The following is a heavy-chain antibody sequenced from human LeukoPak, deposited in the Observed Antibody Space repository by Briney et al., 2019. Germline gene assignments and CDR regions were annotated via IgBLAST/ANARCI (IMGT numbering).Heavy chain of an antibody. J-gene: IGHJ4*02. CDR1: GYTSTSYG. CDR2: ISAYDGNT. Sequence: GASVKVSCKASGYTSTSYGISGVRQAPGQGLEWMGWISAYDGNTNYAQKLQGRVTMTTDTSTSTAYMELRSLRSDDTAVYYCARWPTTMETPGDYWGQGTLVTVSS. D-gene: IGHD4-11*01. V-gene: IGHV1-18*01. CDR3: ARWPTTMETPGDY.